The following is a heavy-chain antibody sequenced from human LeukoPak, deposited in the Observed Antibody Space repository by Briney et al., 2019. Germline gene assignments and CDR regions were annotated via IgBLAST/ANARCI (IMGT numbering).Heavy chain of an antibody. D-gene: IGHD5-24*01. CDR3: ARDPTVEMAFDI. J-gene: IGHJ3*02. Sequence: ASVKVSCEASGYTFTGYYMHWVRQAPGQGLEWMGWINPNSGGTNYAQKFQGRVTMTRDTSISTAYMELSRLRSDDTAVYYCARDPTVEMAFDIWGQGTMVTVSS. CDR1: GYTFTGYY. V-gene: IGHV1-2*02. CDR2: INPNSGGT.